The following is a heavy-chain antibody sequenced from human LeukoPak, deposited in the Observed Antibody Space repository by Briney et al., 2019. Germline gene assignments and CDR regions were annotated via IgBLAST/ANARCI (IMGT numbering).Heavy chain of an antibody. V-gene: IGHV1-3*03. D-gene: IGHD3-3*01. CDR3: ARGGPSRITIFGVVITPLFYY. CDR2: INAGNGNT. J-gene: IGHJ4*02. Sequence: GASVKVSCKASGYTFTSYAMHWVRQAPGQRLEWMGWINAGNGNTKYSQEFQGRVTITRDTSASTAYMELSSLRSEDMAVYYCARGGPSRITIFGVVITPLFYYWGQGTLVTVSS. CDR1: GYTFTSYA.